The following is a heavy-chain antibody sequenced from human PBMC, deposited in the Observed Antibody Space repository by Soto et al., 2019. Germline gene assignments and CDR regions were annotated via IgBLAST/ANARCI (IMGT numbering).Heavy chain of an antibody. Sequence: ASVKVSCKASGYTFTSYGISWVRQAPGQGLEWMGWISAYNGNTNYAQKLQGRVTMTTDTSTSTAYMELRSLRSDDTAVYYCARDYRTTGPTVYFDYWGQGTLVTVSS. V-gene: IGHV1-18*01. CDR3: ARDYRTTGPTVYFDY. CDR1: GYTFTSYG. D-gene: IGHD1-1*01. CDR2: ISAYNGNT. J-gene: IGHJ4*02.